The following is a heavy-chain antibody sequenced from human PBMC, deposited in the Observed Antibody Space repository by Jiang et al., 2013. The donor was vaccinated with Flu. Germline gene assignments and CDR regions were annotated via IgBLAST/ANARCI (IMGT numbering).Heavy chain of an antibody. Sequence: GPGLVKPSGTLSLTCAVSGGSISSSNWWSWVRQPPGKGLEWIGEIYHSGSTNYNPSLKSRVTISVDKSKNQFSLKLSSVTAADTAVYYCARDHPTNSGSYAGEDWGQGTLVTVSS. CDR3: ARDHPTNSGSYAGED. CDR2: IYHSGST. D-gene: IGHD1-26*01. J-gene: IGHJ4*02. CDR1: GGSISSSNW. V-gene: IGHV4-4*02.